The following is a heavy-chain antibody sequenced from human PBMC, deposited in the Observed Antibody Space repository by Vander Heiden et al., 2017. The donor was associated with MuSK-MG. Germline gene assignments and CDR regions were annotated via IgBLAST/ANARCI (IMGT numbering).Heavy chain of an antibody. CDR2: IIPIFGTA. D-gene: IGHD6-13*01. J-gene: IGHJ4*02. Sequence: GQGLEWMGGIIPIFGTANYAQKFQGRVTITADESTSTAYMELSSLRSEDTAVYYCARARPSAGPGINSPFDYWGQGTLVTVSS. CDR3: ARARPSAGPGINSPFDY. V-gene: IGHV1-69*01.